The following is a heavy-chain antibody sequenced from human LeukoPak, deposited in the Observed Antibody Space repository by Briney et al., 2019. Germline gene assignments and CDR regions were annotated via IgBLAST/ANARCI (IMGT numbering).Heavy chain of an antibody. CDR3: ARVTYSYALAYYFDY. CDR1: GFTVSSNF. J-gene: IGHJ4*02. V-gene: IGHV3-66*02. D-gene: IGHD5-18*01. CDR2: IYSGGST. Sequence: GGSLRLSCAASGFTVSSNFMTWVRQAPGKGLEWVSVIYSGGSTYYADSVKGRFTISRDNSKNTLYLQMSSLRVEDTAVYYCARVTYSYALAYYFDYWGQGTLVTVSS.